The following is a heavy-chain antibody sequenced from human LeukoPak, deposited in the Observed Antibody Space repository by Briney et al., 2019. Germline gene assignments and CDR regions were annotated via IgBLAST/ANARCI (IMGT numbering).Heavy chain of an antibody. Sequence: PGGSLRPSCAASGFTFSSYGMHWVRQAPGKGLEWVAVISYDGSNKYYADSVKGRFTISRDNSKNTLYLQMNSLRAKDTAVYYCAKLAIAAAGPSDCWGQGTLVTVSS. J-gene: IGHJ4*02. V-gene: IGHV3-30*18. D-gene: IGHD6-13*01. CDR3: AKLAIAAAGPSDC. CDR2: ISYDGSNK. CDR1: GFTFSSYG.